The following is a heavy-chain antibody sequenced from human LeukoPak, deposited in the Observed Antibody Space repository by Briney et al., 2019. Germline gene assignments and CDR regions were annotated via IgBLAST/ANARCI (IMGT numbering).Heavy chain of an antibody. Sequence: GGSLRLSCVASGFTFRNYAMHWVRQAPGRGLEWVANIKQDGSDKYYVDSVKGRFTISRDNAKNSLYLQMNSLRAEDTAVYYCARKGLPDYWGQGTLVTVSS. CDR1: GFTFRNYA. CDR2: IKQDGSDK. CDR3: ARKGLPDY. V-gene: IGHV3-7*01. J-gene: IGHJ4*02.